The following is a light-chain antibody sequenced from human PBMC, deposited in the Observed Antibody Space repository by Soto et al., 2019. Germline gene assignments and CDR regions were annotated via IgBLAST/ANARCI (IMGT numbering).Light chain of an antibody. CDR2: KAS. Sequence: DIQMTQSPSTLSASVGDTVTITCRASQSISNWLAWYQQKPGQAPKLLIHKASTLESGVPSRFSGSGSGTEVTLSLSSLQPDDFASFYCQHYDRFPDTFGHGTKLEIK. J-gene: IGKJ2*01. CDR3: QHYDRFPDT. CDR1: QSISNW. V-gene: IGKV1-5*03.